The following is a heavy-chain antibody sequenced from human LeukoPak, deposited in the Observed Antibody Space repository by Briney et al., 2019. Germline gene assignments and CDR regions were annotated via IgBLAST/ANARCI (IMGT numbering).Heavy chain of an antibody. D-gene: IGHD6-13*01. J-gene: IGHJ4*02. V-gene: IGHV3-53*01. Sequence: PGGSLRLSCAASGFTVSSDHMSWVRQAPGEGLECVSITYSDGATAYADSVKGRFTISRDNSKNTVHLQMNSLRAEDTAVYYCAKGTGGSSWSPNRDWGQGTLVTVSS. CDR1: GFTVSSDH. CDR3: AKGTGGSSWSPNRD. CDR2: TYSDGAT.